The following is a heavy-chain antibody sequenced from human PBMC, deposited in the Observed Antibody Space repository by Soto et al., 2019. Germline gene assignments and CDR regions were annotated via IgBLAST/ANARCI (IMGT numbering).Heavy chain of an antibody. CDR1: GYTLTELS. CDR2: ISAYNGNT. Sequence: ASVKVSCKVSGYTLTELSMHWVRQAPGQGLEWMGWISAYNGNTNYAQKLQGRVTMTTDTSTSTAYMELRSLRSDDKAVYYCARDNPLQPFDYWGQGTLVTVSS. D-gene: IGHD6-13*01. V-gene: IGHV1-18*01. CDR3: ARDNPLQPFDY. J-gene: IGHJ4*02.